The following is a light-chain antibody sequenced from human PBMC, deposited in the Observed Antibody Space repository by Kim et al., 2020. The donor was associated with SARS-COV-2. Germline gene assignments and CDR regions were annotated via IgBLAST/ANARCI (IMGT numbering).Light chain of an antibody. V-gene: IGLV2-14*03. Sequence: QSVVTQPAFVSGSPGQSITISCTGTSSDVGGYNYVSWYQQYPGKAPKLMIYDVFKRPSGVSNRFSGSKSGNTASLTISGLQAEDEADYYCSSYRSSGYVFGTGTKVTVL. CDR1: SSDVGGYNY. J-gene: IGLJ1*01. CDR2: DVF. CDR3: SSYRSSGYV.